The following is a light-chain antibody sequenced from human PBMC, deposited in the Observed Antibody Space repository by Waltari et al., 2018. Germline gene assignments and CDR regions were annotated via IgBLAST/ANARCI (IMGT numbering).Light chain of an antibody. J-gene: IGLJ2*01. Sequence: NYILTQPQSVSESPGKTVTIPCTRSTGSIGTNYVQGYHQRPGSSPTTVIFEDTKRPPGVPDRFSASIRGSSNSAALTITGLKAEDEGDYYCQSYDSDSVIFGGGTRLTVL. CDR1: TGSIGTNY. CDR2: EDT. V-gene: IGLV6-57*01. CDR3: QSYDSDSVI.